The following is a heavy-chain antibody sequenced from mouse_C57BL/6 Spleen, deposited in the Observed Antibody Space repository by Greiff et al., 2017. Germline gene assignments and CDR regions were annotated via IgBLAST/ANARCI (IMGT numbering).Heavy chain of an antibody. CDR3: ERSGYDYGEDYAMDY. CDR2: IYPGSGST. D-gene: IGHD2-4*01. V-gene: IGHV1-55*01. CDR1: GYTFTSYW. J-gene: IGHJ4*01. Sequence: QVQLQQPGAELVKPGASVKMSCKASGYTFTSYWITWVKQRPGQGLEWIGDIYPGSGSTNYNEKFKSKATLTVDTSSSTAYMQLSSLTSEDSAVYYGERSGYDYGEDYAMDYWGQGTSVTVSS.